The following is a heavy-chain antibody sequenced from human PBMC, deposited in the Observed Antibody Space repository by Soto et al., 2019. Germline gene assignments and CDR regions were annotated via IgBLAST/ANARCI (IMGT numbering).Heavy chain of an antibody. J-gene: IGHJ4*02. V-gene: IGHV3-23*01. CDR1: GFTFSSYA. CDR3: AKDHSPRDVDTAMVTGSYLLFDY. D-gene: IGHD5-18*01. CDR2: ISGSGGST. Sequence: GGSLRLSCAASGFTFSSYAMSWVRQAPGKGLEWVSAISGSGGSTYYADSVKGRFTISRDNSKDTLYLQMNSLRAEDTAVYYCAKDHSPRDVDTAMVTGSYLLFDYWGQGTLVTVAS.